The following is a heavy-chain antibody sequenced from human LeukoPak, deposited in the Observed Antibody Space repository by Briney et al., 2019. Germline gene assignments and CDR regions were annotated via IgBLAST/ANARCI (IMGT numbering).Heavy chain of an antibody. CDR3: AREQLAYGLNWFEP. J-gene: IGHJ5*02. D-gene: IGHD6-13*01. CDR1: GFTVSSNY. Sequence: GGSLRLSCAASGFTVSSNYMSWVRQAPGKGLEWVSVIYSGGSTYYADSVKGRFTISRDNSKNTLYLQMNSLRAEDTAVYYCAREQLAYGLNWFEPWGQGTLVTVSS. CDR2: IYSGGST. V-gene: IGHV3-66*01.